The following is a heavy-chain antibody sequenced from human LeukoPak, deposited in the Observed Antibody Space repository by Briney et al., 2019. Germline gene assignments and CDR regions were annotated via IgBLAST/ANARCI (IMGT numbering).Heavy chain of an antibody. V-gene: IGHV3-30*02. Sequence: PGGSLRLSCAASGFTFSNYGMHWVRQAPGKGLEWVAFIRYDGSNKYYADSVKGRFTISRDNSKNTLYLQMNSLRAEDTAVYYCAKGLRSGNDLDAFDIWGEGTMVTVSS. CDR3: AKGLRSGNDLDAFDI. J-gene: IGHJ3*02. CDR1: GFTFSNYG. CDR2: IRYDGSNK. D-gene: IGHD5-12*01.